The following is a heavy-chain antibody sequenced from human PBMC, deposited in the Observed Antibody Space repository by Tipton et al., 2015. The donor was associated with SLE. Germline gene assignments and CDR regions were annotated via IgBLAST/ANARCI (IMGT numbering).Heavy chain of an antibody. V-gene: IGHV4-34*01. CDR1: GGSFSGYP. CDR3: ARGAKERITLVRVRPYYFGY. J-gene: IGHJ4*01. Sequence: TLSLTCAVYGGSFSGYPWSWIRQPPGKGLEWIGQTNPSGNTNYNPSLKSRVTISVDTSNNQLSLKLTSVTAADTAVYYFARGAKERITLVRVRPYYFGYWGQGSLVTVSS. D-gene: IGHD3-10*01. CDR2: TNPSGNT.